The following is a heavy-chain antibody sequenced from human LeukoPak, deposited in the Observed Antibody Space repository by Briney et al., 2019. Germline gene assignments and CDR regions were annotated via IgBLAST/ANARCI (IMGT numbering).Heavy chain of an antibody. D-gene: IGHD5-18*01. V-gene: IGHV1-58*01. CDR3: AAHVDTAMVVAAYYFDY. CDR1: GFTFTSSA. Sequence: GASVKVSCKASGFTFTSSAVQWVRQARGQRLEWIGWIVVGSGNTNYAQKFQERATITRDMSTSTAYMELSSLRSEDTAVYYCAAHVDTAMVVAAYYFDYWGQGTLVTVSS. CDR2: IVVGSGNT. J-gene: IGHJ4*02.